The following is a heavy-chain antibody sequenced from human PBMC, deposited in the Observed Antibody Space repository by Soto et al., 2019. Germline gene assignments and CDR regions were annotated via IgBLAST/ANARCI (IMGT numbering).Heavy chain of an antibody. Sequence: QVQLQESGPGLVKPSQTLSLTCTVSGGSISSGGYYWSWIRQHPGKGLEWIGYIYYSGSTYYNPSLKSRVTISVDTSKNLFSLKLSSVTAADTAVYYCARDRSHIHDYGDYLDFDLWGRGTLVTVSS. CDR2: IYYSGST. CDR1: GGSISSGGYY. D-gene: IGHD4-17*01. CDR3: ARDRSHIHDYGDYLDFDL. V-gene: IGHV4-31*03. J-gene: IGHJ2*01.